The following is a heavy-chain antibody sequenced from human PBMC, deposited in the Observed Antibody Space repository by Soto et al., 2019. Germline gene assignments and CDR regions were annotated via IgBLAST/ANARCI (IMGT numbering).Heavy chain of an antibody. CDR2: ISGSGGNT. V-gene: IGHV3-23*01. Sequence: EVQLLESGGGLVQPGGSLRLSCAASGFTFNFNAMRWVRQAPGKGLECVSGISGSGGNTYYADSVKGRFTISRDNSKNAMYLQMDRVRAGDTDVYYYAKELGTTVMGYYYDGMDVWGQGTTVTVSS. CDR3: AKELGTTVMGYYYDGMDV. D-gene: IGHD4-4*01. CDR1: GFTFNFNA. J-gene: IGHJ6*02.